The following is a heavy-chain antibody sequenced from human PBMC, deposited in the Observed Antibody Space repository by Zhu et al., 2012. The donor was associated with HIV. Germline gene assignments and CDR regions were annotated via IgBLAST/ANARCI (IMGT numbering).Heavy chain of an antibody. J-gene: IGHJ3*02. CDR1: GDSISRGDYH. V-gene: IGHV4-39*01. Sequence: QVQLQESGPGLAKPSGTLSLTCTVSGDSISRGDYHWAWIRQSPGKGLEWIASVFQTGSTHYNPSLESRVTISVDTSRNQFSLELRSVTAADTAVYYCARQKGQWLWSFDMWGQGQWSPSLQ. CDR3: ARQKGQWLWSFDM. CDR2: VFQTGST. D-gene: IGHD6-19*01.